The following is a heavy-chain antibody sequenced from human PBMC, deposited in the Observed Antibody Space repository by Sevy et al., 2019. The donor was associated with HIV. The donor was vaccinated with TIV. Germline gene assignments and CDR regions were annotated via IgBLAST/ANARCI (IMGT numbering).Heavy chain of an antibody. J-gene: IGHJ4*02. V-gene: IGHV3-11*01. CDR3: AREAVVAANVGGFDY. CDR2: ISSSGSTI. D-gene: IGHD2-15*01. Sequence: GGSLRLACAASGFTFSDYYMSWIRQAPGKGLEWVSYISSSGSTIYYADSVKGRFTISRDNAKNSLYLQMNSLRAEDTAVYYCAREAVVAANVGGFDYWGQGTLVTVSS. CDR1: GFTFSDYY.